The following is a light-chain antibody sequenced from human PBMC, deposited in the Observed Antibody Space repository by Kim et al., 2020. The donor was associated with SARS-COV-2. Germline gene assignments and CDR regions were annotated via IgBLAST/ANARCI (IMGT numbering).Light chain of an antibody. CDR3: SSRDSSDYVI. CDR1: SLRKYY. CDR2: GKN. Sequence: SSELTQDPALSVALGQTVRITCQGDSLRKYYASWYQQKPGQAPILVISGKNNRPSGIPDRFSGSSSGNTASLTITGSQAEDEADYYCSSRDSSDYVIFGGGTKLTVL. V-gene: IGLV3-19*01. J-gene: IGLJ2*01.